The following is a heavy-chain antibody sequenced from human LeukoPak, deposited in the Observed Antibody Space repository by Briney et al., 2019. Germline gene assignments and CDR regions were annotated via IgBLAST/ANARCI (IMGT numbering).Heavy chain of an antibody. Sequence: TGGSLRLSCAASGFTFSTYAMMSWVRQAPGKGLEWVSTISSIGGSTYYADSVKGRFTISRDDAKNSLYLQMNSLRDEDTAVYYCARVNGHQLVLRYYFDYWGQGTLVTVSS. J-gene: IGHJ4*02. CDR2: ISSIGGST. D-gene: IGHD1-7*01. CDR3: ARVNGHQLVLRYYFDY. CDR1: GFTFSTYA. V-gene: IGHV3-23*01.